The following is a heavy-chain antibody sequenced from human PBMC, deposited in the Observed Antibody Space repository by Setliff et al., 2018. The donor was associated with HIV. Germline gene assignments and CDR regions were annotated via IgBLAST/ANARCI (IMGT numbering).Heavy chain of an antibody. CDR1: GFTFDDYG. D-gene: IGHD6-19*01. J-gene: IGHJ4*02. CDR3: ASLFSKEVAGDDY. V-gene: IGHV3-20*04. Sequence: SGESLTISCTASGFTFDDYGMAWVRQAPGKGLEWVSGINWNGAATGYADSVKGRFTISRDNTKNSLYLQMNRLRAEDTALYYCASLFSKEVAGDDYWGQGTLVTVSS. CDR2: INWNGAAT.